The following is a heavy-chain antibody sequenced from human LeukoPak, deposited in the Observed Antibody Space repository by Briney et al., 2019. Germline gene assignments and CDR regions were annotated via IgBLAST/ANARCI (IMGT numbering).Heavy chain of an antibody. Sequence: ASVKVSCKASGYTFTSYYMHWVRQAPGQGLEWMGIINPSGGSTSYAQKFQGRVTMTWDTSTSTVYMELSSLRSEDTAVYYCAREVAAAGFDYWGQGTLVTVSS. J-gene: IGHJ4*02. CDR3: AREVAAAGFDY. CDR1: GYTFTSYY. D-gene: IGHD6-13*01. CDR2: INPSGGST. V-gene: IGHV1-46*01.